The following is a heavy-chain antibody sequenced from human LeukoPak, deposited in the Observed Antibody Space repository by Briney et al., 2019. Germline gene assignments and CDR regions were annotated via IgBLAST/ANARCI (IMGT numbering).Heavy chain of an antibody. CDR3: ARDLIYYDSSGYNTPYGMDV. Sequence: GGSLRLSCAASGFTFSSYGMHWVRQAPGKGLEWVAVISYDGSNKYYADSVKGRFTISRDNSKNTLYLQMNSLRAEDTAVYYCARDLIYYDSSGYNTPYGMDVWGQGTTVTVSS. V-gene: IGHV3-30*03. CDR1: GFTFSSYG. CDR2: ISYDGSNK. D-gene: IGHD3-22*01. J-gene: IGHJ6*02.